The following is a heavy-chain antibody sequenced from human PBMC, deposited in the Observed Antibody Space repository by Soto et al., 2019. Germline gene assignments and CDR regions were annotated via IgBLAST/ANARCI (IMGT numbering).Heavy chain of an antibody. J-gene: IGHJ4*02. V-gene: IGHV1-8*01. CDR3: ARGERDRVLTRSIYSFDY. CDR2: MNPNRGNT. D-gene: IGHD2-8*01. Sequence: VSVKVSCKASGYTFTSYDIKWVRQATGQGLEWMGWMNPNRGNTGYEQNFKGRVTMTRNTSISTAHMELSSLRSEDTAVYYCARGERDRVLTRSIYSFDYCGQGTMVTVSS. CDR1: GYTFTSYD.